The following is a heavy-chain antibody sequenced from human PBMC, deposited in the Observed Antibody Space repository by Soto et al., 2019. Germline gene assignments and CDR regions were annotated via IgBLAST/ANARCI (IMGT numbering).Heavy chain of an antibody. J-gene: IGHJ4*02. Sequence: ASVKVSCKTSDYTFTNYGISWVRQAPGQGLEWTGWISAYNGNINYVQKFQGRLTMTTDTSTNTAYMELSSLRSDDTAMYYCERDALSYSGGYNSVYWGQGTLVTVSS. CDR3: ERDALSYSGGYNSVY. D-gene: IGHD1-26*01. CDR1: DYTFTNYG. CDR2: ISAYNGNI. V-gene: IGHV1-18*01.